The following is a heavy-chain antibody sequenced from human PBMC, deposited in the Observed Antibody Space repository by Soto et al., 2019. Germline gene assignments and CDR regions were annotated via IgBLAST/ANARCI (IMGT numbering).Heavy chain of an antibody. J-gene: IGHJ4*02. D-gene: IGHD6-13*01. CDR2: ISSSSTI. V-gene: IGHV3-48*01. Sequence: HPGGSLRLSCAASGFTFSSYSMNWVRQAPGKGLEWVSYISSSSTIYYADSVKGRFTISRDNAKNSLYLQMNSLRAEDTAVYYCARDLSLLPSSRWSNYWGQGTLVTVPS. CDR1: GFTFSSYS. CDR3: ARDLSLLPSSRWSNY.